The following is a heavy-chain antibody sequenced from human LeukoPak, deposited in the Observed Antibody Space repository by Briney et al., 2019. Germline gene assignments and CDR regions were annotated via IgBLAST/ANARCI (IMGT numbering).Heavy chain of an antibody. V-gene: IGHV3-21*01. CDR2: ISSSSIYI. CDR3: ARGGKDYFDY. Sequence: GGSLRLSCAASGFTFSSYSMNWVRQAPGKGLDWVSSISSSSIYIYYADSVKGRFTISRDNAKNSLYLQMNSLRAEDTAVYYCARGGKDYFDYWGQGTLVTVSS. D-gene: IGHD3-10*01. CDR1: GFTFSSYS. J-gene: IGHJ4*02.